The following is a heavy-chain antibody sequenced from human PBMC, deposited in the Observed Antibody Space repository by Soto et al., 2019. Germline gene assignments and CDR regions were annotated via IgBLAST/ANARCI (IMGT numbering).Heavy chain of an antibody. D-gene: IGHD3-9*01. CDR1: GYIFSGYH. V-gene: IGHV1-2*02. J-gene: IGHJ6*02. Sequence: ASVKVSCKASGYIFSGYHIHWVRQAPGRGLEWMGWINPNSADTEYAQNFQGRVTMTRDTSFNLVYMEMSGLMSDDTAVYYCARDARGTRGFDEMDIWGQGTTVTVSS. CDR2: INPNSADT. CDR3: ARDARGTRGFDEMDI.